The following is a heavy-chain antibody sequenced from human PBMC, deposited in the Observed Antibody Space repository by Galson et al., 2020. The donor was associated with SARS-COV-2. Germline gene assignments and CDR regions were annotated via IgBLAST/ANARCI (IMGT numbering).Heavy chain of an antibody. D-gene: IGHD3-3*01. Sequence: GGSLRLSCAASGFASGLTFSSYAMTWVRQAPGKGLNWVSTIISKSGSTYYADSVKGRFIISRDNSKNTLYLQMNSLRAEDTAVYYCATTPPRVWGQGTVVTVSS. CDR2: IISKSGST. CDR1: GLTFSSYA. J-gene: IGHJ4*02. V-gene: IGHV3-23*01. CDR3: ATTPPRV.